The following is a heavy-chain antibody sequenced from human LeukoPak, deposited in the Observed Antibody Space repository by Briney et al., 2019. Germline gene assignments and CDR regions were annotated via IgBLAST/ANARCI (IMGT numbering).Heavy chain of an antibody. Sequence: GGSLRLSCAASGNYWIHWVRQAPGKGLVWVSHINSDGSWTGYADSVKGRFTISKDNAKNAVYLQMNNLRAEDTAVYYCVSFYETYWGRGTLVTVSS. V-gene: IGHV3-74*01. D-gene: IGHD2-2*01. CDR3: VSFYETY. CDR1: GNYW. J-gene: IGHJ4*02. CDR2: INSDGSWT.